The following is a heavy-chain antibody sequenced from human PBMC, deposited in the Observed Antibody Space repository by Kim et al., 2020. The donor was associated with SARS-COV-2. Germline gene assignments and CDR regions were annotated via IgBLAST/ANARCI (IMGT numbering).Heavy chain of an antibody. Sequence: SETLSLTCTVSGGSISSYYWSWIRQPPGKGLEWIGYIYYSGSTNYNPSLKSRVTISVDTSKNQFSLKLSSVTAADTAVYYCARDISNWFDPWGQGTLVTVSS. CDR3: ARDISNWFDP. D-gene: IGHD2-21*01. J-gene: IGHJ5*02. CDR2: IYYSGST. CDR1: GGSISSYY. V-gene: IGHV4-59*01.